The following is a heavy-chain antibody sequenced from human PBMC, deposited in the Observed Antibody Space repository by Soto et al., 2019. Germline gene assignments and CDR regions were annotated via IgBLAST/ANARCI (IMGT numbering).Heavy chain of an antibody. J-gene: IGHJ3*02. CDR3: ARECSGPNCPYRVFDI. Sequence: QVQLVQSGTEVKKPGASVKVSCRASGYTFTSYDINWVRQAPGHGLEWLGWMNADNGNAGYAQKFQGRVTMTRTTSRRTAYLEPSSLKSEDTAIYCCARECSGPNCPYRVFDIWGQGTMVTVSS. D-gene: IGHD2-2*01. V-gene: IGHV1-8*01. CDR1: GYTFTSYD. CDR2: MNADNGNA.